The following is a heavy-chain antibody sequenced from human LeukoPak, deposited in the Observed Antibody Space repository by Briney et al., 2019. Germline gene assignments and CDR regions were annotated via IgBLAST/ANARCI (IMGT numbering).Heavy chain of an antibody. V-gene: IGHV4-34*01. Sequence: SETLSLTCAVYGGSFXGYYWSWIRQPPGKGLEWIGEINHSGSTNYNPSLKSRVTISVDTSKNQFSLKLSSVTAADTAVYYCARVFGTYYYDSSDPFDYWGQGTLVTVSS. CDR1: GGSFXGYY. J-gene: IGHJ4*02. D-gene: IGHD3-22*01. CDR2: INHSGST. CDR3: ARVFGTYYYDSSDPFDY.